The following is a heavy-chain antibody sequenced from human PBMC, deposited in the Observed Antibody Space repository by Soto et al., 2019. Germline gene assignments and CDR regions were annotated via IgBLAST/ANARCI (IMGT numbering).Heavy chain of an antibody. D-gene: IGHD6-13*01. CDR1: GFTFSSYA. J-gene: IGHJ6*02. Sequence: GGSLRLSCAASGFTFSSYAMHWVRQAPGKGLEWVAVISYDGSNKYYADSVKGQFTISRDNSKNTLYLQMNSLRAEDTAVYYCARDEQQLVRNGMDVWGQGTTVTVSS. CDR2: ISYDGSNK. CDR3: ARDEQQLVRNGMDV. V-gene: IGHV3-30-3*01.